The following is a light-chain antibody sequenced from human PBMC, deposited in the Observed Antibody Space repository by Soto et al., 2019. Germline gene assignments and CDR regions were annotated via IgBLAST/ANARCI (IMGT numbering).Light chain of an antibody. V-gene: IGLV2-23*01. Sequence: QSALTQPASVSGSPGQSITISCTGSTSDVGNYNLVSWYQQYPGKAPKLIIYEGSKRPSEVSDRFSGSKSGNTASLTISGLQAEDEADYYCCSYAGASTWVFGGGTKLTVL. CDR3: CSYAGASTWV. J-gene: IGLJ3*02. CDR1: TSDVGNYNL. CDR2: EGS.